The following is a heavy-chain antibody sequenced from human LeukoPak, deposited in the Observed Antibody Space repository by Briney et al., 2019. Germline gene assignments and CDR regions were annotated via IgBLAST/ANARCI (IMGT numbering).Heavy chain of an antibody. V-gene: IGHV1-18*01. Sequence: ASVKVSCKASGYTFSSYSITWVRQAPGQGLEWMGWISPYNDNTNYAQKFQGRVTMTTDTSTDTAYMQLRSLRSDDTAVYYCARDRGDGSGTYSTHLNYWGQGTLVTVSS. D-gene: IGHD3-10*01. J-gene: IGHJ4*02. CDR1: GYTFSSYS. CDR3: ARDRGDGSGTYSTHLNY. CDR2: ISPYNDNT.